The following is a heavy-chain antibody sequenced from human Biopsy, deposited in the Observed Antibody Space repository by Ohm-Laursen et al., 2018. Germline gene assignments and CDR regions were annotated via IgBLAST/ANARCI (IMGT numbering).Heavy chain of an antibody. V-gene: IGHV1-69*06. J-gene: IGHJ4*02. CDR2: VIPISNTA. CDR3: ATLTEDYGASPDS. CDR1: GGTFSNYA. D-gene: IGHD4-17*01. Sequence: SSVKVSCKASGGTFSNYAISWVRQAPGRGLEWMGRVIPISNTANYAQNFQDRLTITADRSTNTAYMELNSLRSEDTAVYFCATLTEDYGASPDSWGQGTLVVVSS.